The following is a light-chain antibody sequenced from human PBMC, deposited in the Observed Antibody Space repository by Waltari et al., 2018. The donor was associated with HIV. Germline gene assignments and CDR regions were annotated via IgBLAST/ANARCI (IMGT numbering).Light chain of an antibody. CDR3: ATWDDSLNGRV. CDR1: SSNIGRNT. Sequence: QSMLTQPPSASGTPGQRVTISCSGSSSNIGRNTVNWYQQLPGTAPKLLIDSSNHRPSGVPDRFSGSKSGTSASLAISGLQSEDEADYYCATWDDSLNGRVFGGGTKLTVL. V-gene: IGLV1-44*01. CDR2: SSN. J-gene: IGLJ3*02.